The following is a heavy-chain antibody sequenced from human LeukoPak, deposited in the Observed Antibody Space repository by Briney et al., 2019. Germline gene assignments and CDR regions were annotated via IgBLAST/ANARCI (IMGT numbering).Heavy chain of an antibody. V-gene: IGHV4-38-2*02. CDR2: IYHSGST. Sequence: PSETLSLTCTVSGYSISSGYYWGWIRQPPGKGLEWIGSIYHSGSTYYNPSLKSRVTISVNTSKNQFSLKLSSVTAADTAVYYCARHSGTFYYYYYMDVWGKGTSVTVPS. J-gene: IGHJ6*03. D-gene: IGHD1-26*01. CDR3: ARHSGTFYYYYYMDV. CDR1: GYSISSGYY.